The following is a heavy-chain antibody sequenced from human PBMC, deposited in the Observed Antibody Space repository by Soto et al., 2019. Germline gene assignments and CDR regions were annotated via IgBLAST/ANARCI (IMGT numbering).Heavy chain of an antibody. Sequence: GGSLRLSCAASGFAFKYARMTWVRQAPGKGLEWVGHIRSNIDGATTAYAAPVKGRFTISRDESKNTVDLQMNSLITEDTAVYYCTTDWGSGTHYARAFDVWGQGTMVTVSS. CDR2: IRSNIDGATT. J-gene: IGHJ3*01. CDR3: TTDWGSGTHYARAFDV. V-gene: IGHV3-15*01. D-gene: IGHD3-16*01. CDR1: GFAFKYAR.